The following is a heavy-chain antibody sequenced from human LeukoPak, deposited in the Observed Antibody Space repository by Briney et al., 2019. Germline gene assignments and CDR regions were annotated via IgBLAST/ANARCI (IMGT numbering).Heavy chain of an antibody. V-gene: IGHV3-21*01. CDR1: GFTFSSYS. D-gene: IGHD6-6*01. J-gene: IGHJ4*02. CDR3: ARKGYSSSCDY. CDR2: ISSSSSYI. Sequence: GGSLRLSCAASGFTFSSYSMNWVRQAPGKGLEWVSSISSSSSYIYDADSVKGRFTISRDNAKNSLYLQMNRLRAEDTAVYYCARKGYSSSCDYGGQGTLVSVSS.